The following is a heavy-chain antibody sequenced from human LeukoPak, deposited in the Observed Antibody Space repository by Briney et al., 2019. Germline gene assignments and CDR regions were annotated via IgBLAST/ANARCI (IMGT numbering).Heavy chain of an antibody. CDR3: ARDPLPYYYGSGSYRDNNWFDP. V-gene: IGHV1-69*04. Sequence: ASVTVSCKASGGTFSSYAISWVRQAPGQGLEWRGRIIPILGIANYAQKFQGRVTITADKSTSTAYMELGSLRSEDTAVYYCARDPLPYYYGSGSYRDNNWFDPWGQGTLVTVSS. CDR2: IIPILGIA. D-gene: IGHD3-10*01. CDR1: GGTFSSYA. J-gene: IGHJ5*02.